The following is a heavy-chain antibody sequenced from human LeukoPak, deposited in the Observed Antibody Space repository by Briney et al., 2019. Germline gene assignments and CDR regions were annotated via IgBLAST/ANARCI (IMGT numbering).Heavy chain of an antibody. V-gene: IGHV4-4*08. J-gene: IGHJ4*02. Sequence: SETLSPTCSVSGDSISTYHWNWLRQPPGKGLEWVGYMQTTGDSNYNPSLKNRVNIFVDMSKNQFVLNLRSVTAADTAVYYCARDKRHSYGRYFDPWGQGMLVTVSS. CDR2: MQTTGDS. CDR1: GDSISTYH. D-gene: IGHD5-18*01. CDR3: ARDKRHSYGRYFDP.